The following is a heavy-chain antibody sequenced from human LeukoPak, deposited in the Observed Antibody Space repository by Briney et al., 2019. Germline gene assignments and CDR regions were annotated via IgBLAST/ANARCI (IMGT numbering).Heavy chain of an antibody. CDR3: ARDPASSWYFDH. V-gene: IGHV1-46*01. CDR2: INPSGGST. D-gene: IGHD2-2*01. Sequence: GASVKVSCKASGYTFTSYYMHWVRQAPGQGLEWMGIINPSGGSTSYAQKFQGRVTLTRDTSTSTVYMELSSLRSEDTAMYYCARDPASSWYFDHWGQGTLVTVSS. CDR1: GYTFTSYY. J-gene: IGHJ4*02.